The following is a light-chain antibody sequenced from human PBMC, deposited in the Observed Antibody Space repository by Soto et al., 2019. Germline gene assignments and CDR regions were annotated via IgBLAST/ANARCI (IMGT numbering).Light chain of an antibody. J-gene: IGKJ1*01. CDR1: QGISSY. V-gene: IGKV1-8*01. CDR3: QQTYTTPRT. CDR2: SAS. Sequence: IPMTQSPSSLSASPGDRVTITCRASQGISSYLAWYQQKPGKAPKLLIFSASNLQGGVPSRFSGTGSGTDFTFTISSLLPEDFATYYCQQTYTTPRTFGQGTKVDI.